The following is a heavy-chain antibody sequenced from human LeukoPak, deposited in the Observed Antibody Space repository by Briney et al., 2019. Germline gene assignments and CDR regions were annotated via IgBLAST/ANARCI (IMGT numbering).Heavy chain of an antibody. CDR3: VKGNDYIWGSYRRGYYYFDS. J-gene: IGHJ4*02. Sequence: PGGSLRLSCAASEFTFSSYAMNWVRQAPGKGLEWISSIIGSGGSTNYPDSVKGRFTISRDNSKNTLFLQMNRLRAEDTALYYCVKGNDYIWGSYRRGYYYFDSWGQGTLVTVSS. V-gene: IGHV3-23*01. CDR1: EFTFSSYA. CDR2: IIGSGGST. D-gene: IGHD3-16*02.